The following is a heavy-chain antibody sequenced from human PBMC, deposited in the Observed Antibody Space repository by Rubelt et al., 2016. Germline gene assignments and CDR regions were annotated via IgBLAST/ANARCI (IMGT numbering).Heavy chain of an antibody. CDR3: AREFDGSSGEDY. D-gene: IGHD3-16*01. J-gene: IGHJ4*02. V-gene: IGHV4-34*01. Sequence: QVQLQQWGAGLLKPSETLSLTCAVYGGSLSGYYWAWIRQPPGKGLEWIGKINHRGSTDYNPSLKGRVTISIDTSKNEFTRNVKSVSAAETAGYYWAREFDGSSGEDYWGQGTLLTVS. CDR1: GGSLSGYY. CDR2: INHRGST.